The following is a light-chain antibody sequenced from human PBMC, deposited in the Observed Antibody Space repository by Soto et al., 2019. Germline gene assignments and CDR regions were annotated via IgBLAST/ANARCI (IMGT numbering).Light chain of an antibody. V-gene: IGKV3-15*01. CDR1: QSVGSG. J-gene: IGKJ1*01. Sequence: EIVMTQSPATLSVSPGERATLSCRASQSVGSGLSWYQQKPGQAPRLLIYGASTRATGIPARFSGSGSGTEFTLTISSLQSEDFAVYYCQQYNNWPRTFGQGTKVDI. CDR2: GAS. CDR3: QQYNNWPRT.